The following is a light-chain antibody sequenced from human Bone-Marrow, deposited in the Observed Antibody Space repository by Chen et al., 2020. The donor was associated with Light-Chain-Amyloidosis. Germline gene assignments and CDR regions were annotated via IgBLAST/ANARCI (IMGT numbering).Light chain of an antibody. CDR3: MQAIQTPRT. CDR1: QSLLHSNGYNY. CDR2: LGS. J-gene: IGKJ3*01. V-gene: IGKV2-28*01. Sequence: DIVMTQSPLSLLVTAADQHSISCRSSQSLLHSNGYNYLDWYLQKPGQSPQLLIYLGSSRASGVPGRFIGSGSGADFTLKISRVEAEDVGVYYCMQAIQTPRTFGPGTKVDI.